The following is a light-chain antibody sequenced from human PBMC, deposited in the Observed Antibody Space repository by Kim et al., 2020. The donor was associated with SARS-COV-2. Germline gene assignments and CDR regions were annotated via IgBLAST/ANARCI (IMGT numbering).Light chain of an antibody. CDR2: GAS. V-gene: IGKV3-20*01. Sequence: EIVLTQSPGTLSLSPGERATLSCRASQSVSSRHLAWYQQKPGQAPRLLISGASSRATGIPDSFSGSGSGTDFTLTISRLEPEDFALYYCQHYGSSQITFGQGTRLEIK. CDR3: QHYGSSQIT. CDR1: QSVSSRH. J-gene: IGKJ5*01.